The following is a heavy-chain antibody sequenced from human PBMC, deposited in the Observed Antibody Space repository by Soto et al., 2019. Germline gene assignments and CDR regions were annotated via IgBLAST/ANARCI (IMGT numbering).Heavy chain of an antibody. J-gene: IGHJ6*02. CDR1: GYTFATYA. V-gene: IGHV1-3*04. CDR3: TRVKTIFLNPDYFSYDMDV. D-gene: IGHD3-9*01. CDR2: INTGNGYT. Sequence: QVQLVQSGAEVKKPGASVKVSCKASGYTFATYAIHWVRQAPGQRLEWMGWINTGNGYTDYSQNFRGRVTITSDTSASTAYMELSSLRSKDTAMYYCTRVKTIFLNPDYFSYDMDVWGQGTTGNV.